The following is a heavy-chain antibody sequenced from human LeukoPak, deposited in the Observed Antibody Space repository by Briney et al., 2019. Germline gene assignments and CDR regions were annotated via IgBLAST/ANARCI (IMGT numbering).Heavy chain of an antibody. D-gene: IGHD2-2*01. Sequence: GGSLRLSCAASGFSFTTYAVGWVRQVPGKGLEWVSSCGSGGTTYYAASVKGRFTISRDSSKNTVSLQLNTLRAEDSAVYYCVKARGHPMPSYFFDQWGQGSLVTVSS. CDR2: SCGSGGTT. CDR3: VKARGHPMPSYFFDQ. J-gene: IGHJ4*02. CDR1: GFSFTTYA. V-gene: IGHV3-23*01.